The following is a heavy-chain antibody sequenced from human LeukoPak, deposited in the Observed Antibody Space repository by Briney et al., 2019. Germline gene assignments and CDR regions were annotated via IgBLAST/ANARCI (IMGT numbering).Heavy chain of an antibody. V-gene: IGHV1-18*01. J-gene: IGHJ5*02. D-gene: IGHD6-13*01. CDR1: GYTFTSYG. CDR2: ISAYNGNT. CDR3: ARDPRIAAAGTTPPFDP. Sequence: APVKVSCKASGYTFTSYGICWVRQAPGQGLEWMGWISAYNGNTNYAQKLQGRGTMTTDTSTSTAYMELRSQRSDDTPVYYCARDPRIAAAGTTPPFDPWGQGTLVTVSS.